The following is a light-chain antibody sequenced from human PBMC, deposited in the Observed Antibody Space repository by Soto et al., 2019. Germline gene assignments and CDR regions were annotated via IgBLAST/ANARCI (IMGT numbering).Light chain of an antibody. CDR2: GAS. CDR3: QQYGTSPYT. Sequence: EIVLTQSTGTLSLSPGERGTLSCRASQSVSSSYLAWYQQKPGQAPRLLIYGASSRATAIPDRFSGSGSGTDFTLTISTLEPEDFAVYYCQQYGTSPYTFGQGTKLEIK. CDR1: QSVSSSY. V-gene: IGKV3-20*01. J-gene: IGKJ2*01.